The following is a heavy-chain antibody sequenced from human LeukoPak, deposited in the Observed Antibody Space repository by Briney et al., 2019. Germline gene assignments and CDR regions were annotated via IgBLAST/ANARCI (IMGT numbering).Heavy chain of an antibody. CDR1: GGSVSSESYY. CDR3: ARLVGAAAHHFDY. Sequence: SETLSLTCTVSGGSVSSESYYWGWTRQPPGRGLAWIGSIYYSGRTYYNPSLKSRVTISVDTSKNQFSLKLSSVTAADTAVYYCARLVGAAAHHFDYWGQGTLVTVSS. V-gene: IGHV4-39*01. D-gene: IGHD6-13*01. J-gene: IGHJ4*02. CDR2: IYYSGRT.